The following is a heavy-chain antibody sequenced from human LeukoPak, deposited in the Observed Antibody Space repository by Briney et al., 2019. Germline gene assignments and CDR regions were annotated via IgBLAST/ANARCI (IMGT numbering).Heavy chain of an antibody. CDR1: GGSISSNSYL. CDR2: IYYSGST. V-gene: IGHV4-39*07. D-gene: IGHD3-22*01. J-gene: IGHJ4*02. CDR3: ARDLQIEYYYDSSGYSAFDY. Sequence: SETLSLTCTVSGGSISSNSYLWGWIRQPPGKGLEWIGSIYYSGSTYYNPSLKSQVTISVDMSKNHFSLELSSVTAADTAVYYCARDLQIEYYYDSSGYSAFDYWGQGTLVTVSS.